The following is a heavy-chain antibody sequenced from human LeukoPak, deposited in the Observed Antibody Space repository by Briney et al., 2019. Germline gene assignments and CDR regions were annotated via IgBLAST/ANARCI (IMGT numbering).Heavy chain of an antibody. V-gene: IGHV3-23*01. D-gene: IGHD1-7*01. CDR2: ISGSGGST. CDR1: GFTFSSYA. CDR3: AKDREGTIADYFDY. Sequence: GGSLRLSCAASGFTFSSYAMSWVRQAPGKGLAWVSSISGSGGSTYYADSVKGRFTISRDNSKNTLYLQMNSLRGEDTAVYYCAKDREGTIADYFDYWGQGTLVTVSS. J-gene: IGHJ4*02.